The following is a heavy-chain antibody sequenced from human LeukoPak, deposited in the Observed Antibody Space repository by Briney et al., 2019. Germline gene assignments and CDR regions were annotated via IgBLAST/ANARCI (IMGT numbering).Heavy chain of an antibody. J-gene: IGHJ4*02. CDR2: ISGSGGST. CDR3: AKDPVYIGGVMEDY. Sequence: GGSLRVSCAASGFTFSNYAMRWVRQAPGKGLEWVSGISGSGGSTYYADSVKGRFTISRDNSKNTLYLQMNSLRAEDTAVYYCAKDPVYIGGVMEDYWGQGTLVTVSS. D-gene: IGHD3-16*01. CDR1: GFTFSNYA. V-gene: IGHV3-23*01.